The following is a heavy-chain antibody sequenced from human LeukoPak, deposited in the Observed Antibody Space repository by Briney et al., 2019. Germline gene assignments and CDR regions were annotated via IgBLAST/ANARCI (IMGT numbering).Heavy chain of an antibody. J-gene: IGHJ1*01. CDR1: GFTFSNAW. V-gene: IGHV3-15*01. D-gene: IGHD2-2*01. Sequence: GGSLRLSCAASGFTFSNAWMTWVRQAPGKGLGWVGRVKSKIEGGTTDYAAPVKGRFSISRDDSKDTLYLQMNSLKTEDTAVYYCATRGYCSSSSCYGIEHWGQGTLVTVSS. CDR3: ATRGYCSSSSCYGIEH. CDR2: VKSKIEGGTT.